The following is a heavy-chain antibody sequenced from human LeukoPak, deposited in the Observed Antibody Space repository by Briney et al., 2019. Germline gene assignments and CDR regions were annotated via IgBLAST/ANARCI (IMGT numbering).Heavy chain of an antibody. Sequence: GGSLRLSCAASGFTFSDYHMSWIRQAPGKGLEWVSYISSSGSTIYYADSVKGRFTISRDNAKNSLYLQMNSLRAEDTAVYYCAREPGYSYGFDAFDIWGQGTMVTVSS. V-gene: IGHV3-11*04. CDR1: GFTFSDYH. D-gene: IGHD5-18*01. J-gene: IGHJ3*02. CDR2: ISSSGSTI. CDR3: AREPGYSYGFDAFDI.